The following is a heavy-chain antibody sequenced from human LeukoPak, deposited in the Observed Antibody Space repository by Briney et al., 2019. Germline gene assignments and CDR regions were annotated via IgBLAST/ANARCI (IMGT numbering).Heavy chain of an antibody. CDR3: ARDRIQIWSYVGTFDS. CDR1: GFTFSSYG. Sequence: GRSLRLSCAASGFTFSSYGMHWVRQAPGKGLEWVAVVSYDGTKISYGGSVKGRFTMSRDIPKNALSLQMNSLRPEDTAVYYCARDRIQIWSYVGTFDSWGQGTLVTVSS. CDR2: VSYDGTKI. J-gene: IGHJ4*02. V-gene: IGHV3-30*03. D-gene: IGHD5-18*01.